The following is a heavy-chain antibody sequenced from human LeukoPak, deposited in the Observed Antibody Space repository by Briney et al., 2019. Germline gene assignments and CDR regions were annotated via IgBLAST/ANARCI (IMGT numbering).Heavy chain of an antibody. CDR3: ATHSRDGYNRAHLYYFDY. CDR2: IYYSGST. CDR1: GGSISSSSYY. Sequence: SETLSLTCTVSGGSISSSSYYWGWIRQPPGKGLEWIGSIYYSGSTYYNPSLKSRVTISVDTSKNQFSLKLSSVTAADTAVYYYATHSRDGYNRAHLYYFDYWGQGTLVTVSS. D-gene: IGHD5-24*01. V-gene: IGHV4-39*07. J-gene: IGHJ4*02.